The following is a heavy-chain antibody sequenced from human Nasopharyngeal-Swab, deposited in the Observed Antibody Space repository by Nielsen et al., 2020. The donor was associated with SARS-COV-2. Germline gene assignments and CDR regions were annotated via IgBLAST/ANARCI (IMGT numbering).Heavy chain of an antibody. CDR3: ARTDYGSTFDP. CDR2: ISTSSSTI. Sequence: GESLKISCAASGVTFSSYSMNWVRQAPGKGLEWVSYISTSSSTIYYADSVKGRFAISRDNARNSLYLQMNSLRAEDTAVYYCARTDYGSTFDPWGQGTLVTVSS. V-gene: IGHV3-48*01. J-gene: IGHJ5*02. D-gene: IGHD4-23*01. CDR1: GVTFSSYS.